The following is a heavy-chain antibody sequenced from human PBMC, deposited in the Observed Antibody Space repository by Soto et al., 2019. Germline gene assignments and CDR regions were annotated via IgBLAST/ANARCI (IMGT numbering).Heavy chain of an antibody. D-gene: IGHD5-18*01. J-gene: IGHJ6*02. CDR2: IDPNSGAT. CDR3: ARGYGSSPNMELRFGMDV. Sequence: QVYLVQSGAEVRRPGASVKVSCTAFGYILTGYSLHWVRQAPGQGLEWMGWIDPNSGATNSAEKFHGRVSMTRDTSISAAYLELSSLRSDDTAVYYCARGYGSSPNMELRFGMDVWDQGTTISVSS. CDR1: GYILTGYS. V-gene: IGHV1-2*02.